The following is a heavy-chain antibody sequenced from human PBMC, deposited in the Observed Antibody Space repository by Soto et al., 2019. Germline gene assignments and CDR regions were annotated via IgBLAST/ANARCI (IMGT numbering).Heavy chain of an antibody. CDR3: TRDAEITMNAAFDI. J-gene: IGHJ3*02. CDR1: GFTFVDYA. D-gene: IGHD3-22*01. Sequence: LRLSCTASGFTFVDYAMSWVRQAPGKGLEWVGFIRSKAYGGTTEYAASVKGRFTISRDDSKSIAYLQMNSLKTEDTAVYYCTRDAEITMNAAFDIWGQGTMVTVSS. V-gene: IGHV3-49*04. CDR2: IRSKAYGGTT.